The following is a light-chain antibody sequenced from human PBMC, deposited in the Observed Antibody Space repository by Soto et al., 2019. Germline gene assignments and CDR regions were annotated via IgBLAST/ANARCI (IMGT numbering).Light chain of an antibody. CDR2: GAS. Sequence: EIVLTQSPGTMSLSPGERATLSCRASQSVSSSYLAWYQQKPGQAPRLLIYGASSRDTGIPDRFSGSGSGTDFTLTISRLEPEDVAVYYCQQYGGSSLYTFGQGTKLEIK. J-gene: IGKJ2*01. CDR3: QQYGGSSLYT. V-gene: IGKV3-20*01. CDR1: QSVSSSY.